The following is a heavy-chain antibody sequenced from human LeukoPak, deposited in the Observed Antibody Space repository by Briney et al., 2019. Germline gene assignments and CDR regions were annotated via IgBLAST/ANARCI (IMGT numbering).Heavy chain of an antibody. CDR2: ISGSGGGGGTT. D-gene: IGHD2-15*01. CDR3: ARDSRPRYCSGGSCPPNWFDP. Sequence: TGGSLRLSCTASGFTFGDYAMSWFRQAPGKGLEWVSAISGSGGGGGTTNYADSVKGRFTISRDNSKNSLYLQMNSLRAEDTAVYYCARDSRPRYCSGGSCPPNWFDPWGQGTLVTVSS. V-gene: IGHV3-23*01. J-gene: IGHJ5*02. CDR1: GFTFGDYA.